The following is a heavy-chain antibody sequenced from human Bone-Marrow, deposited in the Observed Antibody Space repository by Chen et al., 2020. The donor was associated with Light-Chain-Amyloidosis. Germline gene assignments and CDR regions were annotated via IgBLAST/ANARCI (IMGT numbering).Heavy chain of an antibody. J-gene: IGHJ3*02. CDR3: AKDISYDDILPGYPADAFDI. CDR2: MSGSGGRR. D-gene: IGHD3-9*01. CDR1: GFAFSSYA. V-gene: IGHV3-23*04. Sequence: EVQLVESGGGLLQRGGSLRLPCAASGFAFSSYAMSWVRQAPGKGLEWVSTMSGSGGRRDYGGSVKGRLTISRDNSKNALFLQMNSLRAEDTAVYYCAKDISYDDILPGYPADAFDIWGQGTMVTVSS.